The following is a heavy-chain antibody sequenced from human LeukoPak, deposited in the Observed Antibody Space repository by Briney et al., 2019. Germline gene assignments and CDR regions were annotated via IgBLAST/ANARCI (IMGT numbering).Heavy chain of an antibody. Sequence: GGSLRLSCAASGFTFSSYWMHWVRQAPGKGLVWVPRINSDGSSTSYADSVKGRFTISRDNAKNTLYLQMNSLRAEDTAVYYCATDLTSGTPDGGFDYWGQGTLVTVSS. CDR2: INSDGSST. CDR3: ATDLTSGTPDGGFDY. J-gene: IGHJ4*02. D-gene: IGHD1-26*01. CDR1: GFTFSSYW. V-gene: IGHV3-74*01.